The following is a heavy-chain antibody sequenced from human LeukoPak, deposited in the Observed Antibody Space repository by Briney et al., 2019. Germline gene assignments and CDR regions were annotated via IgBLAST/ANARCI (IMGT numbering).Heavy chain of an antibody. J-gene: IGHJ4*02. CDR2: FDPEDGET. V-gene: IGHV1-24*01. D-gene: IGHD4-17*01. CDR1: GYTLTELS. Sequence: GASVKVSCKVSGYTLTELSMHWVRQAPGKGLEWMGGFDPEDGETIYAQKFQGRVTMTEDTSTDTAYMELRSLRSEDTAVYYCATVYGDYVNLDYWGQGTLVTVSS. CDR3: ATVYGDYVNLDY.